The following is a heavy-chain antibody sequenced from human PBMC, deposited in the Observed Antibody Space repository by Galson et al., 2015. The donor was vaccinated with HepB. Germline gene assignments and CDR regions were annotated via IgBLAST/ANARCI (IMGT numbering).Heavy chain of an antibody. CDR2: ISNDGSNR. D-gene: IGHD4-11*01. J-gene: IGHJ4*02. CDR3: ASHSY. CDR1: GFTFSGYA. V-gene: IGHV3-30*04. Sequence: SLRLSCAASGFTFSGYAMHWVRQAPGKGLEWVAVISNDGSNRYYADSVKGRFTISRDNSKNTLYMQMSSLRAEDTAVYYCASHSYWGQGTLVTASS.